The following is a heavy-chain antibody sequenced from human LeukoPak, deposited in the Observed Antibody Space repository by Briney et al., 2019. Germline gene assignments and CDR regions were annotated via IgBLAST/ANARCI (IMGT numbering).Heavy chain of an antibody. CDR3: AGHAFWSGWFDP. D-gene: IGHD2-8*02. J-gene: IGHJ5*02. Sequence: SETLSLTCTVSGGSISSYYWSWIRQPPGKGLERIGYIYYSGSTNYNPSLKSRVTISVDTSKNQFSLKLSSVTAADTAVYYCAGHAFWSGWFDPWGQGTLVTVSS. CDR1: GGSISSYY. CDR2: IYYSGST. V-gene: IGHV4-59*08.